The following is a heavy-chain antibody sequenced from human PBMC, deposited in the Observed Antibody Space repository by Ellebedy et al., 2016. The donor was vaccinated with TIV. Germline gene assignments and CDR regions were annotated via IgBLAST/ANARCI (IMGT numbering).Heavy chain of an antibody. CDR3: ARTIPSIAAAGMGSAFDI. V-gene: IGHV1-69*06. J-gene: IGHJ3*02. D-gene: IGHD6-13*01. CDR1: GGTFSSYA. Sequence: SVKVSXKASGGTFSSYAISWVRQAPGQGLEWMGGIIPIFGTANYAQKFQGRVTITADKSTSTAYMELSSLRSEDTAVYYCARTIPSIAAAGMGSAFDIWGQGTMVTVSS. CDR2: IIPIFGTA.